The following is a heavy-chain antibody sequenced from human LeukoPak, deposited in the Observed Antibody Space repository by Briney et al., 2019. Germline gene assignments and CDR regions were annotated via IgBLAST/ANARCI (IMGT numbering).Heavy chain of an antibody. CDR1: GYTFTGYY. J-gene: IGHJ3*02. D-gene: IGHD6-19*01. CDR2: INPNSGGT. Sequence: ASVKVSCKASGYTFTGYYMHWVRQAPGQGLEWMGWINPNSGGTNYAQKFQGRVTMTRDTSISTAYMELSRLRSDDTAVYYCARDLDSSGWYGGAFDIWGRGTMVTVSS. CDR3: ARDLDSSGWYGGAFDI. V-gene: IGHV1-2*02.